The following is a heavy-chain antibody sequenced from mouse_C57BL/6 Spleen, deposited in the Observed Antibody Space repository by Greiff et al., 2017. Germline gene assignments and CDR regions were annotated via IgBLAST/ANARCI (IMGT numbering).Heavy chain of an antibody. J-gene: IGHJ2*01. Sequence: QVQLQQPGAELVMPGASVKLSCKASGYTFPSYWMHWVKKRPGQGLEWIGEIDTSDSYTKYNQKFKGKSTLTVDKSSSTAYMQLSSLTSEDSAVYYCSRRNGSSYAGYFDYWGQGTTLTVSS. CDR3: SRRNGSSYAGYFDY. CDR1: GYTFPSYW. CDR2: IDTSDSYT. V-gene: IGHV1-69*01. D-gene: IGHD1-1*01.